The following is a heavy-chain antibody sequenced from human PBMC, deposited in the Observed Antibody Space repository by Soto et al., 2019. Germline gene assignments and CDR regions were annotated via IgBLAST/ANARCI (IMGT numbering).Heavy chain of an antibody. D-gene: IGHD2-21*01. Sequence: GGSLRLSCVASGFTFSSHTMRWVRQAPGKGLEWVTFIYPDGNGKHYAESVKGRFTTSRDNSKNTMYLQMNSLRVEDTAVYYCARDDERWRDCDLGYWGQGALVTVSS. J-gene: IGHJ4*02. CDR3: ARDDERWRDCDLGY. CDR2: IYPDGNGK. V-gene: IGHV3-30-3*01. CDR1: GFTFSSHT.